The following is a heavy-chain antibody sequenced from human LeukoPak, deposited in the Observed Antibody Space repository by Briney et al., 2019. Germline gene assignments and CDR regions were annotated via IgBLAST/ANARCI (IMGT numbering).Heavy chain of an antibody. CDR3: ARSSGSYYFLPMDYYYYMDV. V-gene: IGHV4-39*01. J-gene: IGHJ6*03. D-gene: IGHD1-26*01. Sequence: PSQTLSLTCTVSGGSISSSSYYWGWIRQPPGKGLEWIGTIHYRRNTYYNPSLKSRVAISVDTSKNQFSLKLTSVTAADTAMYYCARSSGSYYFLPMDYYYYMDVWGKGTTVTVSS. CDR1: GGSISSSSYY. CDR2: IHYRRNT.